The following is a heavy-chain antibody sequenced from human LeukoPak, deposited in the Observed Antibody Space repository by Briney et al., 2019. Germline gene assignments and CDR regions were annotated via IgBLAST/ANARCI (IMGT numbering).Heavy chain of an antibody. CDR1: GYTFTGYY. Sequence: ASVKVSCKASGYTFTGYYMHWVRQAPGQGLEWMGWINPNSGGTNYAQKFQGRVTMTRDTSISTAYMELTSLTSDDTALYYCARGREVAGTVSYWGQGSLVTVSS. CDR3: ARGREVAGTVSY. D-gene: IGHD6-19*01. V-gene: IGHV1-2*02. CDR2: INPNSGGT. J-gene: IGHJ4*02.